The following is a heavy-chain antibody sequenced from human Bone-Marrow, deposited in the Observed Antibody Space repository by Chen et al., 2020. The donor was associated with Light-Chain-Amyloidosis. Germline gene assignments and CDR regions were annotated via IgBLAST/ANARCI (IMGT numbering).Heavy chain of an antibody. CDR2: IYYSGNT. Sequence: QLQLQESGPRLVKSSGTLSLTCTVSGGSIMRSSNFWGWLRQAPGKGLEWIGSIYYSGNTYMNSSLKNRVAMSVDTSNNQFSLRLNSVTAADTAVYYCARYEPHFSDSIISGYTAWGQGTSVTVSS. V-gene: IGHV4-39*07. J-gene: IGHJ5*02. D-gene: IGHD5-12*01. CDR3: ARYEPHFSDSIISGYTA. CDR1: GGSIMRSSNF.